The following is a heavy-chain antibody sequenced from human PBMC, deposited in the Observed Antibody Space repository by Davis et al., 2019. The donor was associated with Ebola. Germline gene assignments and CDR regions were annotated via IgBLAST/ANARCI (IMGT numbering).Heavy chain of an antibody. D-gene: IGHD6-19*01. J-gene: IGHJ6*02. CDR1: GFTFSNAW. CDR3: TTDADSGWYYYYGMDV. CDR2: IKSKTDGGTT. Sequence: PGGSLRLSCAASGFTFSNAWMNCVRQAPGKGLEWVGRIKSKTDGGTTDYAAPVKGRFTISRDDSKNTLYLQMNSLKTEDTAVYYCTTDADSGWYYYYGMDVWGQGTTVTVSS. V-gene: IGHV3-15*07.